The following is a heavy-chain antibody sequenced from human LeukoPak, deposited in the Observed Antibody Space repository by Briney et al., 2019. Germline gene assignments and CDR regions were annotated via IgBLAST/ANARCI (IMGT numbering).Heavy chain of an antibody. CDR3: ARGRGSYYV. J-gene: IGHJ4*02. CDR1: GGSFSGYY. D-gene: IGHD1-26*01. CDR2: INHSGST. Sequence: SKTLSLTCAVYGGSFSGYYWSWIRQPPGKGPEWIGEINHSGSTNYNPSLKSRVTISVDTSKNQFSLKLSSVTAADTAVYYCARGRGSYYVWGQGTLVTVSS. V-gene: IGHV4-34*01.